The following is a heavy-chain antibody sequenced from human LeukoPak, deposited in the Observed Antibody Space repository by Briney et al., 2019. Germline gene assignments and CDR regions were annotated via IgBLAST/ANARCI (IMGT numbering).Heavy chain of an antibody. CDR2: IYYSGST. Sequence: SETLSLTCTVSGGSISSSSYYWGWIRQPPGKGLEWIGSIYYSGSTYYNPSLKSRVTISVDTSKNQFSLKLSSVTAADTAVYYCARLLPDIVVVPAARPVWWFDPWGQGTLVTVSS. J-gene: IGHJ5*02. CDR3: ARLLPDIVVVPAARPVWWFDP. D-gene: IGHD2-2*01. V-gene: IGHV4-39*01. CDR1: GGSISSSSYY.